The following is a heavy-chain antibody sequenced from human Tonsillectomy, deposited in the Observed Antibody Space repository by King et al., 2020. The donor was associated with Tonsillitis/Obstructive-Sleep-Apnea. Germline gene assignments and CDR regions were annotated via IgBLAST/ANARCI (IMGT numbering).Heavy chain of an antibody. CDR2: SNPSGGST. Sequence: VQLVESGAEVKKPGASVKVSCKASGYTFTSYYMHWVRQAPGQGLEWMGMSNPSGGSTSNPQKIQGRVTMTRETSTSTVYMELSSLRSEDTAVYYCARGGIVVVPADVGYFDYWGQGTLVTVSS. J-gene: IGHJ4*02. V-gene: IGHV1-46*01. CDR1: GYTFTSYY. CDR3: ARGGIVVVPADVGYFDY. D-gene: IGHD2-2*01.